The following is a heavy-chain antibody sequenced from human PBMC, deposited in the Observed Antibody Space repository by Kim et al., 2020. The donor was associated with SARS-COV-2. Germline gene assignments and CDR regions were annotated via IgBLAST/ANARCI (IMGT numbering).Heavy chain of an antibody. D-gene: IGHD3-10*02. CDR1: GGSISSSNW. Sequence: SETLSLTCAVSGGSISSSNWWSWVRQPPGKGLEWIGEIYHSGSTNYNPSLKSRVTISVDKSKNQFSLKLSSVTAADTAVYYCASEVSGESERDAFDIWGQGTMVTVSS. J-gene: IGHJ3*02. CDR2: IYHSGST. CDR3: ASEVSGESERDAFDI. V-gene: IGHV4-4*02.